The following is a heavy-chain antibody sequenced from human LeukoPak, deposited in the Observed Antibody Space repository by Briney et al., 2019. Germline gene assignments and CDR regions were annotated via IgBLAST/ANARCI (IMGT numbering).Heavy chain of an antibody. J-gene: IGHJ4*02. CDR3: ARHYCSGGSCYLGLVY. V-gene: IGHV1-8*01. CDR1: GYTFTSYD. CDR2: MNPNSGNT. Sequence: ASVKVSCKASGYTFTSYDINWVRQATGQGLEWMGWMNPNSGNTGYAQKFQGRVTMTRNTSISTAYMELSSLRSEDTAVYYCARHYCSGGSCYLGLVYWGQGTLVTVSS. D-gene: IGHD2-15*01.